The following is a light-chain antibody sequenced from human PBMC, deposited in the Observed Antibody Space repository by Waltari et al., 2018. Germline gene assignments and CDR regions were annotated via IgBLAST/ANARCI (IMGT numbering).Light chain of an antibody. CDR1: NIGTYS. CDR3: HVWHPHVDPGV. CDR2: YDR. J-gene: IGLJ1*01. Sequence: SYVVTQPPSVSVAPGETATITCGGDNIGTYSVHWYQQKAGQAPVLVIFYDRDRPSGLPDRFSGSTSGNTAILTISRVEAGDEARYYCHVWHPHVDPGVFGTGTEVTVL. V-gene: IGLV3-21*04.